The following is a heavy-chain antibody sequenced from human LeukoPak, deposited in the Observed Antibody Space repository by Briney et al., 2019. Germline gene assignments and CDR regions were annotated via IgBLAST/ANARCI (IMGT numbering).Heavy chain of an antibody. CDR1: GGSISSYY. CDR2: IYYSGST. V-gene: IGHV4-59*08. J-gene: IGHJ6*02. CDR3: ARHYSSSWYWNYYYYGMDV. D-gene: IGHD6-13*01. Sequence: KPSETLSLTCTVSGGSISSYYWSWIRQPPGKGLEWIGYIYYSGSTNYNPSLKSRVTISVDTSKNQFSLKLSSVTAADTAVYYCARHYSSSWYWNYYYYGMDVWGQGTTVTVSS.